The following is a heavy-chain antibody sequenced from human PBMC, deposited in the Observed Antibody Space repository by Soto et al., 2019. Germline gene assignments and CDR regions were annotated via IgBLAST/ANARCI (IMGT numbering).Heavy chain of an antibody. CDR2: IRGNGDSP. J-gene: IGHJ4*02. V-gene: IGHV3-64D*06. D-gene: IGHD5-12*01. Sequence: PGGSLRLSCSASGFTFSSYTMHWVRQAPGKGLDYVSGIRGNGDSPFYADSVKGRFTISRDNSKNALYLLMSSLSADDTAVYYCVKSRGGNNFDFFDWGQGALVT. CDR1: GFTFSSYT. CDR3: VKSRGGNNFDFFD.